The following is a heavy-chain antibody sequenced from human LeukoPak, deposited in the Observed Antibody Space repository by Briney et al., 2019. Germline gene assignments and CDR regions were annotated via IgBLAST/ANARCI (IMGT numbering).Heavy chain of an antibody. CDR3: AKEYTGTFSPFPSYFDN. CDR2: IKQDGSES. V-gene: IGHV3-7*03. Sequence: GGSLRLSCAASGFTFSSYTMNWVRQAPGKGLEWLANIKQDGSESYYVDSVKGRFTISRDNAKNSLYLQMNSLRAEDTAIYYCAKEYTGTFSPFPSYFDNWGQGTLVTVSS. D-gene: IGHD1-26*01. J-gene: IGHJ4*02. CDR1: GFTFSSYT.